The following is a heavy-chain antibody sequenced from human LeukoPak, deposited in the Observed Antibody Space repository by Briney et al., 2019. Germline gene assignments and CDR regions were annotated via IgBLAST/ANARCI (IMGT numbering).Heavy chain of an antibody. CDR2: ISNTGSYI. Sequence: GGSLRLSCAASGFTFSTYSMNWVRQAPGKGLERVSSISNTGSYIYYADSVKGRFTISRDNAKNSLYLQMNSLRAEDTAVYYCAELGITMIGGVWGKGTTVTISS. V-gene: IGHV3-21*01. CDR1: GFTFSTYS. D-gene: IGHD3-10*02. J-gene: IGHJ6*04. CDR3: AELGITMIGGV.